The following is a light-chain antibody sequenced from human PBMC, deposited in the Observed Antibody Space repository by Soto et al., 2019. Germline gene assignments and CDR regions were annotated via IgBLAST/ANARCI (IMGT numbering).Light chain of an antibody. CDR2: GAS. CDR1: QSVSSN. Sequence: VLTQSPATLSLSPGERATLSCRASQSVSSNLAWYQQKPGQAPRILIYGASTRATGIPARFSGSGSGTEFTLTISSLQSEDFAVYYCQQYNNWPPWTFGQGTKVDIK. J-gene: IGKJ1*01. CDR3: QQYNNWPPWT. V-gene: IGKV3-15*01.